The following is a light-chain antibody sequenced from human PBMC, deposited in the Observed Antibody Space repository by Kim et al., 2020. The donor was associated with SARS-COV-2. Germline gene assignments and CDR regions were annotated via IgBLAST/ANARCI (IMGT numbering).Light chain of an antibody. Sequence: EIVMTQSPATLSVSPGERATLSCRASQSVSSNLAWYQQKPGQAPRLLIYGTSTRATGIPARFSGSGSGTEFTLTISSLQSEDFAVYHCQQYHNWPYTFGQGTKREI. CDR1: QSVSSN. V-gene: IGKV3-15*01. CDR3: QQYHNWPYT. J-gene: IGKJ2*01. CDR2: GTS.